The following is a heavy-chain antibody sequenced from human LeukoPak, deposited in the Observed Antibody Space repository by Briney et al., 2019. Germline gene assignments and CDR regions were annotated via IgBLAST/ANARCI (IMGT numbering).Heavy chain of an antibody. Sequence: PGGSLRLSCAASVFTFSSYCMQWVRQAPGKGREWVAVIWYDGSNKYYADSVKGRFTISRDNSKNTLYLQMNSLRAEDTAVYYCARDRGATTGYFDYWGQGTLVTVSS. J-gene: IGHJ4*02. CDR2: IWYDGSNK. CDR3: ARDRGATTGYFDY. CDR1: VFTFSSYC. V-gene: IGHV3-33*01. D-gene: IGHD1-26*01.